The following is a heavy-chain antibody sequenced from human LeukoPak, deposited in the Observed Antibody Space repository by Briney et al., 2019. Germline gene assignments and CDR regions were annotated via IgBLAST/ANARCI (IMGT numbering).Heavy chain of an antibody. CDR2: VSGSGGST. J-gene: IGHJ4*02. Sequence: GGSLRLSCAASGFTFSSYAMSWVRQAPGKGLEWVSAVSGSGGSTYYADSVKGRFTISRDNSKNTLYLQMNSLRAEDTAVYYCAKDNVPQLPGYYFDYWGQGTLVTVSS. D-gene: IGHD5-18*01. CDR1: GFTFSSYA. V-gene: IGHV3-23*01. CDR3: AKDNVPQLPGYYFDY.